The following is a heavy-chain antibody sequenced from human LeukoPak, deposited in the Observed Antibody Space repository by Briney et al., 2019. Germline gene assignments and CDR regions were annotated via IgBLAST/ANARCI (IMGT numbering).Heavy chain of an antibody. V-gene: IGHV1-3*01. CDR3: ARGPPVTTAYFDY. Sequence: GASVTVSCKASGYTFTRDAIHWVRQAPGQRPEWMGWINAGEGNTKYLQKFQDRVSFTRDTSANIAYMELSSLRSEDTAVYYCARGPPVTTAYFDYWGQGTLVTVSS. CDR2: INAGEGNT. J-gene: IGHJ4*01. D-gene: IGHD1-1*01. CDR1: GYTFTRDA.